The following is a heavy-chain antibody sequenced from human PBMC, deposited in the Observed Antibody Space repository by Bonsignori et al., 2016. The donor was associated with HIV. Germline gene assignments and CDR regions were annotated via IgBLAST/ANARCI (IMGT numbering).Heavy chain of an antibody. CDR3: ARDRRHPGWFDP. J-gene: IGHJ5*02. Sequence: WVRQAPGQGLEWMGWIDPNSGGTNYAQKFQGRVTMTRDTSISTAYMELSRLRSDDTAVYYCARDRRHPGWFDPWGQGTLVTVSS. CDR2: IDPNSGGT. V-gene: IGHV1-2*02.